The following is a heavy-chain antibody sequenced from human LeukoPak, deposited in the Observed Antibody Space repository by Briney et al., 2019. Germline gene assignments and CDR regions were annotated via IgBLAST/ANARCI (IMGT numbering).Heavy chain of an antibody. V-gene: IGHV1-69*01. Sequence: GASVKVSCKASGGTFSSYAISWVRQAPGQGLEWMGGIIPIFGTANYAQKFQGRVTITADESTSTAYMELSSLRSEDTAVYYCARHYDFWSGSYTGLFDPWGQGTLVTVSS. CDR3: ARHYDFWSGSYTGLFDP. D-gene: IGHD3-3*01. CDR1: GGTFSSYA. J-gene: IGHJ5*02. CDR2: IIPIFGTA.